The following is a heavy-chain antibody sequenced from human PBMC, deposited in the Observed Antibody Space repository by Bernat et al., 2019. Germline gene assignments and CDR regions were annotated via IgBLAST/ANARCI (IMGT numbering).Heavy chain of an antibody. CDR3: ARGGGHCSGGTCYSGRDAFDI. J-gene: IGHJ3*02. D-gene: IGHD2-15*01. CDR2: IYYSGST. CDR1: GGSISSSSYY. V-gene: IGHV4-39*01. Sequence: QLQLQESGPGLVKSSETLSLTCSVSGGSISSSSYYWGWIRQPPGKGLEWIGSIYYSGSTYYNPSLKSRVTISVDTSKNQFSLKLSSVTATDTAVSYCARGGGHCSGGTCYSGRDAFDIWGQGTMVTVSS.